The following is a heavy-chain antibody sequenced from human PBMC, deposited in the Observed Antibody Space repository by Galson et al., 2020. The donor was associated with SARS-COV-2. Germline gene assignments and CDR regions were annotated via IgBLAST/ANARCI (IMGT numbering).Heavy chain of an antibody. D-gene: IGHD6-19*01. CDR3: ARGQWYSSGWYYFDY. Sequence: SETLSLTCAVYGGSFSGYYWSWIRQPPGKGLEWIGEINHSGSTNYNPSLKSRVTISVDTSKNQFSLKLSSVTAADTAVYYCARGQWYSSGWYYFDYWGQGTLVTVSS. J-gene: IGHJ4*02. CDR2: INHSGST. V-gene: IGHV4-34*01. CDR1: GGSFSGYY.